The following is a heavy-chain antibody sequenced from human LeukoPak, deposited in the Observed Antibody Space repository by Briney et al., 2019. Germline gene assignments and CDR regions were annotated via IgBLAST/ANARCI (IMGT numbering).Heavy chain of an antibody. J-gene: IGHJ4*02. V-gene: IGHV3-7*01. CDR2: IKEDRTAD. D-gene: IGHD4-23*01. CDR3: VRGGWELDY. Sequence: QAGGSLRLSCVASGFSVRDFWMAWVRQAPGKGLEWVAHIKEDRTADYYVDSVKGRFTISKDDGKNSLHLQMNSLRVEDTAVYYCVRGGWELDYWGQGTLVTVSS. CDR1: GFSVRDFW.